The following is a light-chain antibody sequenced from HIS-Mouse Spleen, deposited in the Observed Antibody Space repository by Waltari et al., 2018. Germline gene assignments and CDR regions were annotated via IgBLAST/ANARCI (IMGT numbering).Light chain of an antibody. CDR3: QQYYSTPYT. CDR2: WAS. Sequence: DIVMTQSPDSLAVSLGERATINCKSSQSVLYSSNNKKYLAWYQQKPGQPPKLLIYWASTRGSRVPDRFSGSGSGTDFTLNISSLQAEDVAVYYCQQYYSTPYTFGQGTKLEIK. CDR1: QSVLYSSNNKKY. J-gene: IGKJ2*01. V-gene: IGKV4-1*01.